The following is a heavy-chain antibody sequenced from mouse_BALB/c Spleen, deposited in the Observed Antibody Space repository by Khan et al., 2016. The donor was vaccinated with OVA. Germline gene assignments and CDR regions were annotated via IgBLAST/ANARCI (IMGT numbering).Heavy chain of an antibody. CDR1: GFTFSSYG. J-gene: IGHJ2*01. CDR3: ARRARTRN. Sequence: EVQRVESGGGLVQPGGSLKLSCAASGFTFSSYGMSWVRQTPDKRLELVATINSNGGSTYYPDSVKGRFTISRDNAKNTLYLQMSSLKSEDTAMYYWARRARTRNWGQGTTLTVSS. CDR2: INSNGGST. V-gene: IGHV5-6-3*01. D-gene: IGHD3-3*01.